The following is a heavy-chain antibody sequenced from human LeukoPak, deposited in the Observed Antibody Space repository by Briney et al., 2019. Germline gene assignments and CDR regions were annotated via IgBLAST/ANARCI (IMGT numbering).Heavy chain of an antibody. CDR3: PKDGSTVTLHADY. V-gene: IGHV3-30*18. CDR1: GFTFSSFG. Sequence: GGSLRLSCAASGFTFSSFGMHWVRQAPGKGLEWVAVLSNDGSKSYHADSVKGRFTISRDNSKNTLHLQMNSLRAEDTAVYYCPKDGSTVTLHADYWGQGTLVTVSS. J-gene: IGHJ4*02. D-gene: IGHD4-17*01. CDR2: LSNDGSKS.